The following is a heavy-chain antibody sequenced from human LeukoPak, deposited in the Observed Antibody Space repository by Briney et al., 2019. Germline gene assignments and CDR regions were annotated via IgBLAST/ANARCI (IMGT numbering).Heavy chain of an antibody. J-gene: IGHJ4*02. CDR2: INWNGGST. V-gene: IGHV3-20*04. CDR1: GFTFDDYG. D-gene: IGHD3-16*01. CDR3: ARVGGMITFGDFAY. Sequence: GGSLRLSCAASGFTFDDYGMSWVRQAPGKGLEWVSGINWNGGSTGYADSVKGRFTISRDNSKNTLYLQMNSLRAEDTAVYYCARVGGMITFGDFAYWGQGTLVTVSS.